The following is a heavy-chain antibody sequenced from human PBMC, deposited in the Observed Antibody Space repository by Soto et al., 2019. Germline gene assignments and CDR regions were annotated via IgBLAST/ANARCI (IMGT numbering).Heavy chain of an antibody. J-gene: IGHJ4*02. V-gene: IGHV3-53*04. CDR3: ARIDYGEDY. D-gene: IGHD4-17*01. Sequence: GGSLRLSCAASEFTFTHYWMYWVRQAPGKGLEWVSVIYSGGSTYYADSVKGRFTISRHNSKNTLYLQMNSLRAEDTAVYYCARIDYGEDYWGQGTLVTVSS. CDR1: EFTFTHYW. CDR2: IYSGGST.